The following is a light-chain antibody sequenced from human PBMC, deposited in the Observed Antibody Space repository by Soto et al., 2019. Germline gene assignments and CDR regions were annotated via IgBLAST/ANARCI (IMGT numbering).Light chain of an antibody. CDR3: QQDKSFSQT. CDR1: QSISDW. V-gene: IGKV1-5*01. CDR2: DAT. J-gene: IGKJ2*01. Sequence: DVQLIQSPSTLSASVGESVTITCRVSQSISDWVAWYQQKPGKAPKLLIYDATSSESGVPSRFSVTGSVTEFTLTISSLQPDDFATDYCQQDKSFSQTFGQGTKV.